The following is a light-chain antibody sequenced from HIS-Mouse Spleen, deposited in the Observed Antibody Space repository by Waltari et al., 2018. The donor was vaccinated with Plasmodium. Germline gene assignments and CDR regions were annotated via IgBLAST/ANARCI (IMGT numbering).Light chain of an antibody. CDR3: SSYAGSNNLV. CDR2: EVS. Sequence: QSALTQPPSASGSPGQSVTISCTGTSSDVGGYNYVSWYQQHPGKAPKLMIYEVSKRPSGLPDRFSGSKSGNTASLTVSGLQAEDEADYYGSSYAGSNNLVFGGGTKLTVL. V-gene: IGLV2-8*01. CDR1: SSDVGGYNY. J-gene: IGLJ3*02.